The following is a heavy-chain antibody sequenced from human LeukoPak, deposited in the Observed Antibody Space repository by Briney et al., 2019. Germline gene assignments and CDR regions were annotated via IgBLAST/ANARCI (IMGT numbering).Heavy chain of an antibody. Sequence: ASVKVSCKASGHTFTGYYMHWVRQAPGQGLEWMGWINPNSGGTNYAQKFQGRVTMTRDTSISTAYMELSRLRSDAPAVYYCARDPLSIVVVPAAMGLDYWGQGTLVTVSS. D-gene: IGHD2-2*01. CDR1: GHTFTGYY. CDR3: ARDPLSIVVVPAAMGLDY. J-gene: IGHJ4*02. CDR2: INPNSGGT. V-gene: IGHV1-2*02.